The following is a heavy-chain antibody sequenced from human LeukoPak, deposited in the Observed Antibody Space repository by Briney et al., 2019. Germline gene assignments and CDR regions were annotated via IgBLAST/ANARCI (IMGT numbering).Heavy chain of an antibody. V-gene: IGHV4-59*06. Sequence: PPETLSLTCTVSGGSISSYYWSWIRQHPGKGLEWIGYIYYSGGSFYNPSLNSRVTISVDTSENQFSLKLSSVTAADTAVYYCARLLNNWFDPWGQGTLVTVSS. CDR2: IYYSGGS. J-gene: IGHJ5*02. CDR1: GGSISSYY. CDR3: ARLLNNWFDP.